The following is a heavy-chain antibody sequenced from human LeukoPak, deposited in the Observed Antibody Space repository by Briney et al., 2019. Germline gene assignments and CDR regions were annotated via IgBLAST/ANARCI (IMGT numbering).Heavy chain of an antibody. CDR2: MIPIFGIA. CDR1: GGTFSSYA. Sequence: ASVKVSCKASGGTFSSYAISWVRQAPGQGLEWMGGMIPIFGIANYAQKFQGRVTITTDESTSTAYMELSSLRSEDTAVYYCARVGYYYDSSGYYYGYWGQGTLVTVSS. D-gene: IGHD3-22*01. V-gene: IGHV1-69*05. CDR3: ARVGYYYDSSGYYYGY. J-gene: IGHJ4*02.